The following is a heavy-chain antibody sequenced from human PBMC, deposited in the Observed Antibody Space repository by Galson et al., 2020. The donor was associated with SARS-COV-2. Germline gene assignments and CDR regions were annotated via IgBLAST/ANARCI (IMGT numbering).Heavy chain of an antibody. V-gene: IGHV1-8*01. Sequence: ASVKVSCKASGYTFTSYDINWVRQATGQGLEWMGWMNPNSGNTGYAQKFQGRVTMTRNTSISTAYMELSSLRSEDTAVYYCARGPQWYYDILTGFILDAFDIWGEGTMVTVS. J-gene: IGHJ3*02. CDR3: ARGPQWYYDILTGFILDAFDI. CDR2: MNPNSGNT. D-gene: IGHD3-9*01. CDR1: GYTFTSYD.